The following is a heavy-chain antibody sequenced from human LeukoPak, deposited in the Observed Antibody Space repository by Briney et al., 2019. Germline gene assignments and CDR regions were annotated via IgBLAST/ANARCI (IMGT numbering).Heavy chain of an antibody. V-gene: IGHV4-34*01. J-gene: IGHJ1*01. CDR2: INHSGST. Sequence: PSETLSLTCAVYGGSFSGYYWSWIRQPPGKGLEWIGEINHSGSTNYNPSLKSRVTISVDTSKNQFSLKPSSVTAADTAVYYCARGDAPHRGSGYYYGGVQHWGQGTLVTVSS. CDR3: ARGDAPHRGSGYYYGGVQH. CDR1: GGSFSGYY. D-gene: IGHD3-22*01.